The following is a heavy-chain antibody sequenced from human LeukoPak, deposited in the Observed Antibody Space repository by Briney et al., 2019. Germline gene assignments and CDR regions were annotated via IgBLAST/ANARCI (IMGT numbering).Heavy chain of an antibody. CDR3: ARNRDGYLPFDY. Sequence: GGSLRLSCAASGFTFSDYCMSWIRQALGKGLEWVSYISSSSSYTNYADSVKGRFTISRDNAKNSLYLQMNSLRAEDTAVYYCARNRDGYLPFDYWGQGTLVTVSS. CDR2: ISSSSSYT. V-gene: IGHV3-11*06. J-gene: IGHJ4*02. D-gene: IGHD5-24*01. CDR1: GFTFSDYC.